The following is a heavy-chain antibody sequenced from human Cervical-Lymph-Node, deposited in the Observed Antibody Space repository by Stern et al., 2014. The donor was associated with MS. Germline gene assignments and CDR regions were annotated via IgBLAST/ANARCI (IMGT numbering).Heavy chain of an antibody. V-gene: IGHV1-8*01. D-gene: IGHD2-2*01. CDR3: ARGEGGYCSSTSCLGSTYFQH. CDR2: MNPNSGNT. Sequence: VQLVQSGAEVKKPGASVKVSCKASGYTFTSSEINWVRQATGQGLEWMGWMNPNSGNTGYEQKFQGRVAMTRDASINTAYMKLRSLKSEDTAVYYCARGEGGYCSSTSCLGSTYFQHWGQGTLVTVSS. CDR1: GYTFTSSE. J-gene: IGHJ1*01.